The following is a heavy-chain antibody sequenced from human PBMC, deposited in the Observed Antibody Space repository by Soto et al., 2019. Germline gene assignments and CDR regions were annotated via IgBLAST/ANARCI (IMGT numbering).Heavy chain of an antibody. CDR1: GFTFDDYT. J-gene: IGHJ6*02. CDR3: AKEGGPHSGWYGNYYYYYGMDV. CDR2: ISWDGGST. V-gene: IGHV3-43*01. D-gene: IGHD6-19*01. Sequence: GGSLRLSCAASGFTFDDYTMHWVRQAPGKGLEWVSLISWDGGSTYYADSVKGRFTISRDNSKNSLYLQMNSLRTEDTALYYCAKEGGPHSGWYGNYYYYYGMDVWGQGTTVTVSS.